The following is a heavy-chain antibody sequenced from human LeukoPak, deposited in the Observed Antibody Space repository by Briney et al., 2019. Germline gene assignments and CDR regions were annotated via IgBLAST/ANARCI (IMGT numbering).Heavy chain of an antibody. Sequence: GGSLRLSCAASGFTFSSYWMHWVRQAPGKGLVWVSRINTDGSTTNYADSVKGRFTISRDNAKNTLYLQMNGMRVEDGAVYYCARGFCSSPACSAGWFDPWGQGTLISVSS. CDR3: ARGFCSSPACSAGWFDP. CDR1: GFTFSSYW. CDR2: INTDGSTT. V-gene: IGHV3-74*01. D-gene: IGHD2-2*01. J-gene: IGHJ5*02.